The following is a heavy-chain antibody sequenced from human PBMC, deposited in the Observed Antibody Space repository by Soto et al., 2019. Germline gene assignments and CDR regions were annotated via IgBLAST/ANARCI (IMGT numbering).Heavy chain of an antibody. CDR3: ARDWELGY. D-gene: IGHD1-26*01. CDR2: VSPTGDST. V-gene: IGHV1-46*01. J-gene: IGHJ4*02. Sequence: QVQLVQSGAEVKKPGASVKVSCKASGYIFTNYYLHWVRQAPGQGLEWMGMVSPTGDSTPYTQTFQGRVTMTRDTSTSTVYMELSSLRSEDTAMYYCARDWELGYWCQGTLVIVSS. CDR1: GYIFTNYY.